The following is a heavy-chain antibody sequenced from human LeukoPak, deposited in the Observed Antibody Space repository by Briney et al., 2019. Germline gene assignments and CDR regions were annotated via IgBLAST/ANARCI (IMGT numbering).Heavy chain of an antibody. CDR2: ISFDATNK. D-gene: IGHD3-22*01. CDR1: GFTFSSYG. CDR3: AKDSSADDSSGYSYYFDY. Sequence: GGSLRLSCAASGFTFSSYGMHWVRQAPGKGLEWVAVISFDATNKYYADSVKGRFTISRDNSKNTLYLQMNSLRAEDTAVYYCAKDSSADDSSGYSYYFDYWGQETLVTVSS. J-gene: IGHJ4*02. V-gene: IGHV3-30*18.